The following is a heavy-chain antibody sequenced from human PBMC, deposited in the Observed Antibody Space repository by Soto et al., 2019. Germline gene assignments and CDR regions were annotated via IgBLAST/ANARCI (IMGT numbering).Heavy chain of an antibody. CDR1: GFTFSTYE. V-gene: IGHV3-48*03. CDR2: ISVSGNNI. D-gene: IGHD6-19*01. J-gene: IGHJ4*02. Sequence: GGSLRLSCAASGFTFSTYEMNWVRQAQGKGLEWLSYISVSGNNIYYADSVKSRFTLSRENAKNSLFLQRNSLRADDTAFYYCARDNGADTGAIDCWGQGTLVTVSS. CDR3: ARDNGADTGAIDC.